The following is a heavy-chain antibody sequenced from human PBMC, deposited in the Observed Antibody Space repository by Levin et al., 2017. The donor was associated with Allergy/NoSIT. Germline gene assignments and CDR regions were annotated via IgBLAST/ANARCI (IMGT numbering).Heavy chain of an antibody. Sequence: GGSLRLSCAASGFIFSSFGMHWVRQAPGKGLEWVAVIWYDGSNKFYGDSVKGRFTISRDNSKNTLYLQMNSLRAEDTAVYYCARGRGGAAGKGGDAFDIWGQGTMVTVSS. CDR3: ARGRGGAAGKGGDAFDI. D-gene: IGHD6-13*01. V-gene: IGHV3-33*01. CDR2: IWYDGSNK. CDR1: GFIFSSFG. J-gene: IGHJ3*02.